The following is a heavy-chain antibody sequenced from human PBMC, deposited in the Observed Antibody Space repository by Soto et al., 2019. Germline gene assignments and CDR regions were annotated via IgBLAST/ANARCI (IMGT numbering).Heavy chain of an antibody. D-gene: IGHD3-22*01. V-gene: IGHV1-69*13. CDR2: IIPIFGTA. CDR3: ASGRYYYDSSGYCFDY. Sequence: AASVKVSCQASGGTFSSYAISWVRQAPGQGLEWMGGIIPIFGTANYAQKFQGRVTITADESTSTAYMELSSLRSEDTAVYYCASGRYYYDSSGYCFDYWGQGTLVTVSS. J-gene: IGHJ4*02. CDR1: GGTFSSYA.